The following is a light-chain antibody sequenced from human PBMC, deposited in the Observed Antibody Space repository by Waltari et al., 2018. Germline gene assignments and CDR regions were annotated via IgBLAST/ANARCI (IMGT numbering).Light chain of an antibody. CDR3: LVWHSTIDHQGV. CDR1: NIGSES. J-gene: IGLJ2*01. V-gene: IGLV3-21*04. Sequence: SYVVTQSPSVSVAPGEPARITCGGDNIGSESVHWYQQRPGQAPLLVISYDSDRPSGIPERFSGSNSGNTATLTISWVEAEDEADYYCLVWHSTIDHQGVFGGGTKLTVL. CDR2: YDS.